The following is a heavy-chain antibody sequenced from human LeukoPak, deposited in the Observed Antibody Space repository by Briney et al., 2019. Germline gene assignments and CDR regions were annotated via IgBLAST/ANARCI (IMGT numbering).Heavy chain of an antibody. CDR1: GGTFSSYA. V-gene: IGHV1-69*06. Sequence: SVKVSCKASGGTFSSYAISWVLQAPGQALEWMGGIIPIFGTANYAQKFQGRVTITADKSTSTAYMELSSLRSEDTAVYYCAREVDDSSGGADYWGQGTLVTVSS. CDR3: AREVDDSSGGADY. J-gene: IGHJ4*02. D-gene: IGHD3-22*01. CDR2: IIPIFGTA.